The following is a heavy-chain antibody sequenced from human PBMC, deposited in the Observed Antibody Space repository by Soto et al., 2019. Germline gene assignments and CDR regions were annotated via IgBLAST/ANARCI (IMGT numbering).Heavy chain of an antibody. CDR1: GGSISSGGYY. J-gene: IGHJ4*02. CDR2: IYSSGRT. D-gene: IGHD3-16*01. V-gene: IGHV4-31*03. CDR3: ARAWGGDVDY. Sequence: QVQLQESGPGLVKPSQTLSLTCTVSGGSISSGGYYWSWIRQHPGKGLEWIGYIYSSGRTYYNPSLKRRVPISVDTSKNQSSLPLPSVTAADTAGYYCARAWGGDVDYWGQGTLVTVSS.